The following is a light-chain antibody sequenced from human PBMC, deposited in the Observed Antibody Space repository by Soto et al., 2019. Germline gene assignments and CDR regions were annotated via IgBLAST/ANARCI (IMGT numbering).Light chain of an antibody. Sequence: IQMTQSPSSLSASVGDRVTIGCRASQRITIYLNWYQQKPGRAPNLLIYTASTLQSGVLSRFSGNGSGTDFTLTINSLQPEDFATYYCQQSYGTPWTFGQGTKVEIK. CDR2: TAS. CDR1: QRITIY. V-gene: IGKV1-39*01. CDR3: QQSYGTPWT. J-gene: IGKJ1*01.